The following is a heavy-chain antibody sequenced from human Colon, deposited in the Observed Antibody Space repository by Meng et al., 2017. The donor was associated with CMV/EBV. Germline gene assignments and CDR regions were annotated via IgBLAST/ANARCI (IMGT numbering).Heavy chain of an antibody. Sequence: ASVKVSCKASGYTFNKHGMNWVRQAPGRGIEGMGWMNLWNGDIKYAQKFQGRVTVTADTPTNTAHMELRSLTSDDTAVYYGARDLFSPGGNSCFDNWGQGTAVTVSS. CDR1: GYTFNKHG. J-gene: IGHJ4*02. V-gene: IGHV1-18*01. CDR3: ARDLFSPGGNSCFDN. CDR2: MNLWNGDI. D-gene: IGHD1-14*01.